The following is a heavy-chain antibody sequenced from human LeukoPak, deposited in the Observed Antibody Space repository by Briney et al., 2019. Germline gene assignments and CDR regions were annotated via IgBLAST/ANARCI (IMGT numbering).Heavy chain of an antibody. CDR2: ISYDGSNK. Sequence: GRSLRLSCAASGFTFSSYAMHWVRQAPGKGLEWVAVISYDGSNKYYADSVKGRFTISRDNSKNTLYLQMNSLRAEDTAVYYCAREGYSSSSSLDYWGQGTLVTVSS. D-gene: IGHD6-6*01. V-gene: IGHV3-30-3*01. CDR1: GFTFSSYA. CDR3: AREGYSSSSSLDY. J-gene: IGHJ4*02.